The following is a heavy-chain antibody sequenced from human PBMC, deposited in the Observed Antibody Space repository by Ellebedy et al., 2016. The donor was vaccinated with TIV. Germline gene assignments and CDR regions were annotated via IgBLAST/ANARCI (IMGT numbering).Heavy chain of an antibody. CDR1: GYTFSSYY. J-gene: IGHJ6*02. CDR3: ARDDPIATAGLYGMDV. Sequence: AASVKVSCKASGYTFSSYYIHWVRQAPGQGLEWMGIINPSGAYTTYAQQFQGRVTMTRDTSTSTVYMELSSLRSEDTAVYYCARDDPIATAGLYGMDVWGQGTTVTVSS. CDR2: INPSGAYT. V-gene: IGHV1-46*01. D-gene: IGHD6-13*01.